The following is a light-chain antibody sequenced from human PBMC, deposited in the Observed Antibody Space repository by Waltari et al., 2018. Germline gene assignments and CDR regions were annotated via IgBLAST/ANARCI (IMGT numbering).Light chain of an antibody. J-gene: IGKJ1*01. Sequence: EIVLTQSPGTLSLSPGERATLSCRASQSVRGSLAWYQQKAGQAPRLHIYGASSRATGIPDRFSGSGSGTDFSLTISRLEPEDFAVYYCQHYVRLPATFGQGTKVEI. CDR2: GAS. V-gene: IGKV3-20*01. CDR3: QHYVRLPAT. CDR1: QSVRGS.